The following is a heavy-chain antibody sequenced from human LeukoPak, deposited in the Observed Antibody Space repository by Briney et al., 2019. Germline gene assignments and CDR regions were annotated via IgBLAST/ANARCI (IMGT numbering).Heavy chain of an antibody. J-gene: IGHJ4*02. CDR1: GFTFSSYG. Sequence: PGGSLRLSCAASGFTFSSYGMHWVSQAPGKGLEWVASIWYDGINKYYGEPVKGRFTISRDGSKNTLYLQMNSLSAKYTAVYYCARDAGERWTIDFDFWGQGTLVTVSS. CDR3: ARDAGERWTIDFDF. V-gene: IGHV3-33*01. D-gene: IGHD4-23*01. CDR2: IWYDGINK.